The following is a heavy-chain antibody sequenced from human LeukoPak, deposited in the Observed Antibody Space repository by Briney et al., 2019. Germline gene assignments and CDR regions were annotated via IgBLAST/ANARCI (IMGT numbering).Heavy chain of an antibody. V-gene: IGHV3-73*01. CDR3: TTYSGSYYRDY. CDR1: GFTFSGSA. Sequence: PGWSLRLSCAASGFTFSGSAMHWVRQASGKGLEWVGRIRSKANSYATAYAASVKGRFTISRDDSKNTAYLQMNSLKTEDTAVYYCTTYSGSYYRDYWGQGTLVTVSS. D-gene: IGHD1-26*01. J-gene: IGHJ4*02. CDR2: IRSKANSYAT.